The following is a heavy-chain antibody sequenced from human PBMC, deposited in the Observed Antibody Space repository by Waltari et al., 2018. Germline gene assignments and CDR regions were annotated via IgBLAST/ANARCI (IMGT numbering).Heavy chain of an antibody. CDR3: ASMGANDY. CDR1: GGSISSYY. J-gene: IGHJ4*02. Sequence: QVQLQESGPGLVKPSETLSLTCTVSGGSISSYYWSWIRQPPGKGLEWIGYIYYSGSTNYTPSLKSRVTISVDTSKNQFSLKLSSVTAADTAVYYCASMGANDYWGQGTLVTVSS. CDR2: IYYSGST. V-gene: IGHV4-59*01. D-gene: IGHD1-26*01.